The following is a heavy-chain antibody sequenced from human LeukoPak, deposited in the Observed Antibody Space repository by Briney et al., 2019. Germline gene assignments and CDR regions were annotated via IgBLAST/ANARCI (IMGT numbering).Heavy chain of an antibody. CDR3: AKVRRDIVVVPAAYYYYYGMDV. D-gene: IGHD2-2*01. CDR2: ISGSGGST. Sequence: GGSLRLSCAASGFTFSSYAMSWVRQAPGKGLEWVSAISGSGGSTYYADSVKGLFTISRDNSKNTLYLQMNSLRAEDTAVYYCAKVRRDIVVVPAAYYYYYGMDVWGQGTTVTVSS. CDR1: GFTFSSYA. V-gene: IGHV3-23*01. J-gene: IGHJ6*02.